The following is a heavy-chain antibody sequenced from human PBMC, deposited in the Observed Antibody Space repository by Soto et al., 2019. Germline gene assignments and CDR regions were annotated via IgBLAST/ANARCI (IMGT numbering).Heavy chain of an antibody. J-gene: IGHJ6*03. V-gene: IGHV1-69*13. CDR1: GGTFSSFA. CDR3: ARDLEVVVLGVDHYYYYLMDV. D-gene: IGHD2-15*01. CDR2: IIPIFETA. Sequence: SVKVSCKTSGGTFSSFAISWVRQAPGQGLEWMGGIIPIFETANYAQKFQGRVTITADEITGTAYMELRSLRSEDTGVYYCARDLEVVVLGVDHYYYYLMDVWGKGMTVTVTS.